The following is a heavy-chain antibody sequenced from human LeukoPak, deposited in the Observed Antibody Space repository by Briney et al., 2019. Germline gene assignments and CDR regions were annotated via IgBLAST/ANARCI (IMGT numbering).Heavy chain of an antibody. V-gene: IGHV1-69*04. CDR1: GGTFSSYA. CDR2: IIPILGIA. J-gene: IGHJ5*02. CDR3: ARSYMIIDPFDP. Sequence: EASVKVSCKASGGTFSSYAISWVRQAPGQGLEWMGRIIPILGIANYAQKFQGRVTITADKSTSTAYMELSSLRSEDTAVYYCARSYMIIDPFDPWGQGTLVTVSS. D-gene: IGHD3-22*01.